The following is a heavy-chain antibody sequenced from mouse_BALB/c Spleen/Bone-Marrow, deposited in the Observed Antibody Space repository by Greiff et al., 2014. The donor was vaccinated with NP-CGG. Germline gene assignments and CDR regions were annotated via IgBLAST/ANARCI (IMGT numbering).Heavy chain of an antibody. J-gene: IGHJ4*01. D-gene: IGHD1-1*01. CDR3: ARYLFYGGALDY. Sequence: EVQLQQSGPELVKPGASVKMSCKASGYTFTSYVMYWVKQKPGQGLEWIGYINFHNDGTKYNEKFKGKATLTSDKSSSSAYMELSSLTSEDSAVYYCARYLFYGGALDYWGQGTSVTVSS. V-gene: IGHV1-14*01. CDR2: INFHNDGT. CDR1: GYTFTSYV.